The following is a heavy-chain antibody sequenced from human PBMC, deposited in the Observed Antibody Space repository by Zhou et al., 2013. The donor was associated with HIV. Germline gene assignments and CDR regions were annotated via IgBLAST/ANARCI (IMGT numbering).Heavy chain of an antibody. CDR1: GGTFSSYA. Sequence: QVQLVQSGAEVKKPGSSVKVSCKASGGTFSSYAISWVRQAPGQGLEWMGGIIPIFGTANYAQKFQGRVTITTDESTSTAYMELSSLRSEDTAVYYCATRGDIVVVPVVPNDAFDIWGQGTMVTVSS. J-gene: IGHJ3*02. CDR3: ATRGDIVVVPVVPNDAFDI. V-gene: IGHV1-69*05. CDR2: IIPIFGTA. D-gene: IGHD2-2*01.